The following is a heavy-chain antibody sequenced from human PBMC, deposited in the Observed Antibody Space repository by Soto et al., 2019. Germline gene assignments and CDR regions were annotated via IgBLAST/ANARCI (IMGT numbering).Heavy chain of an antibody. Sequence: QVQLVESGGGVVQPGRSLRLSCAASGFTFSTSAIHWVRQAPGKGLEWVAVISSDGSLQYYADSVRGRFTVSRGNYKNTLYRHMKTLRAVDTAVYYWARPSCSSTRFHLYSYDMDVWGQGTKVTVSS. CDR2: ISSDGSLQ. D-gene: IGHD2-2*01. V-gene: IGHV3-30-3*01. J-gene: IGHJ6*02. CDR3: ARPSCSSTRFHLYSYDMDV. CDR1: GFTFSTSA.